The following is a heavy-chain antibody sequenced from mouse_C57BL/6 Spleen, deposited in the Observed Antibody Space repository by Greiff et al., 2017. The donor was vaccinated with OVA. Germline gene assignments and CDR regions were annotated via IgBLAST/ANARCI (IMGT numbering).Heavy chain of an antibody. J-gene: IGHJ2*01. CDR2: IYPRSGNT. V-gene: IGHV1-81*01. Sequence: QVQLKQSGAELARPGASVKLSCKASGYTFTSYGISWVKQRTGQGLEWIGEIYPRSGNTYYNEKFKGKATLTADKSSSTAYMELRSLTSEDSAVYFCAREYYAWGQGTTLTVSS. CDR3: AREYYA. D-gene: IGHD1-1*02. CDR1: GYTFTSYG.